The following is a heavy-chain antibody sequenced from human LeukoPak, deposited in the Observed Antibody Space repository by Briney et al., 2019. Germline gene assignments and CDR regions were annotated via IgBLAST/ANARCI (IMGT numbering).Heavy chain of an antibody. CDR2: IYYSGST. Sequence: SETLSLTCTVSGGSISSSSYYWGWIRQPPGKGLEWIGSIYYSGSTYYNPSLKSRVTISVDTSKNQFSLKLSSVTAADTAVYYCARAAYSGSYHSDYWGQGTLVTVSS. V-gene: IGHV4-39*07. CDR1: GGSISSSSYY. J-gene: IGHJ4*02. D-gene: IGHD1-26*01. CDR3: ARAAYSGSYHSDY.